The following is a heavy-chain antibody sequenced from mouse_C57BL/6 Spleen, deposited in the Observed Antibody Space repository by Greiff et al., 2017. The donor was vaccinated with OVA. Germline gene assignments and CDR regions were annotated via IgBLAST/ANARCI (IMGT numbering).Heavy chain of an antibody. CDR2: INPSNGGT. CDR3: ARLGYYGIGDY. CDR1: GYTFTSYW. V-gene: IGHV1-53*01. Sequence: QVHVKQSGTELVKPGASVKLSCKASGYTFTSYWMHWVKQRPGQGLEWIGNINPSNGGTNYNEKFKSKATLTVDKSSSTAYMQLSSLTSEDSAVYYCARLGYYGIGDYWGQGTSVTVSS. D-gene: IGHD1-1*01. J-gene: IGHJ4*01.